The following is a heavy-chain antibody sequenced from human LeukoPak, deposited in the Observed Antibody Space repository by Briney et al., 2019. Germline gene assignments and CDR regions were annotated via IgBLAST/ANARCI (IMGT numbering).Heavy chain of an antibody. CDR2: IKGGGGDP. V-gene: IGHV3-23*01. CDR3: AQGGHHFNPFYY. Sequence: PGGSLRLSCAASGFTFSTYAMGWVRQAPGEGLEWVSSIKGGGGDPFYADSVRGRFTISRDKSKNTLYLQLNSLRPEDTAVYFCAQGGHHFNPFYYWGQGTLVTVSS. J-gene: IGHJ4*02. CDR1: GFTFSTYA.